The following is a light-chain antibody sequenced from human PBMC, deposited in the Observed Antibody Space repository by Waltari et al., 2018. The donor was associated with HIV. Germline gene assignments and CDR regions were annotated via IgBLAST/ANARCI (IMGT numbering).Light chain of an antibody. V-gene: IGKV3-20*01. Sequence: EIVLTQSPGPLPLSPGERATLSCRASQSVSTRNLGWYQQKPGQAPRLLIYGTSSRATGIPDRFSGSGSGTDFTLTISRLEPEDFAVYYCHQYGTSPYTFGQGTKLEIK. CDR2: GTS. J-gene: IGKJ2*01. CDR1: QSVSTRN. CDR3: HQYGTSPYT.